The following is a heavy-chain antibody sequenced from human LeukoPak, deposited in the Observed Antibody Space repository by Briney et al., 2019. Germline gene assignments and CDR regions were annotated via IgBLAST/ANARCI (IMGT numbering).Heavy chain of an antibody. J-gene: IGHJ3*02. D-gene: IGHD3-10*01. V-gene: IGHV1-24*01. CDR1: GYTFTGYY. CDR3: ATDLSLRFGESDAFDI. CDR2: LDPEDGET. Sequence: ASVKVSCKASGYTFTGYYMHWVRQAPGKGLEWMGGLDPEDGETIYAQKFQGRVTMTEDTSTDTAYMELSSLRSEDTAVYYCATDLSLRFGESDAFDIWGQGTMVTVSS.